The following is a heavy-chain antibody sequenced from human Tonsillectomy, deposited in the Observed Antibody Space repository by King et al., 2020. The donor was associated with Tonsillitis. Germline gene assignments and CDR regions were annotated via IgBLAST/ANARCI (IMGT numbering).Heavy chain of an antibody. D-gene: IGHD3-3*01. CDR3: ARDVVSIWSGYQDGMDV. V-gene: IGHV4-4*07. CDR2: IYTSGIT. J-gene: IGHJ6*02. Sequence: QLQESGPGLVKPSETLSLTCTVSGGSISSNYWSWIRQPAGKGLEWIGRIYTSGITNYNPSFNIRVTMSVDTSKNQLSLKLSSVTAADTAVYYCARDVVSIWSGYQDGMDVWGQGTTVTVSS. CDR1: GGSISSNY.